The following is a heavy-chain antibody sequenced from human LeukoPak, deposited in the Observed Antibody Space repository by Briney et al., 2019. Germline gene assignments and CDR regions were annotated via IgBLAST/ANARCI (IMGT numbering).Heavy chain of an antibody. V-gene: IGHV3-7*01. J-gene: IGHJ4*02. Sequence: GGSLRLSCAASGFTFRNYWMSWVRQAPGKGLEWVGNIKQDGSEQYYLGSVKGHFTISRDNAENSMYLHLNSLRAEDTALYYCAREGTTEFDYWGQGTLVTVSS. CDR2: IKQDGSEQ. D-gene: IGHD1-1*01. CDR1: GFTFRNYW. CDR3: AREGTTEFDY.